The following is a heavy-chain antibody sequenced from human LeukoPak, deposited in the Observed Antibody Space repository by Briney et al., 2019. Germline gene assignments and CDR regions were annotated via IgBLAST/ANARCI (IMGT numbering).Heavy chain of an antibody. D-gene: IGHD3-10*01. CDR2: IYHSGST. CDR1: GGSFSGYS. J-gene: IGHJ4*02. CDR3: ARSGYYGSGSYSRHFDY. Sequence: SETLSLTCAVYGGSFSGYSWSWIRQPPGKGLEWIGYIYHSGSTYYNPSLKSRVTISVDRSKNQFSLKLSSVTAADTAVYYCARSGYYGSGSYSRHFDYWGQGTLVTVSS. V-gene: IGHV4-30-2*01.